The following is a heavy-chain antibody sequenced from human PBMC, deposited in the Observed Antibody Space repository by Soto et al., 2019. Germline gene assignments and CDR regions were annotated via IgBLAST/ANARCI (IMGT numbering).Heavy chain of an antibody. Sequence: KPSETLSLTCTVSGGSISSYYWSWIRQPAGKGLEWIGRIYTSGSTNYNPSLKSRVTMSVDTSKNQFSLKLSSVTAADTAVYYCARAITMIVVGDNWFDPWGQGTLVTVSS. CDR3: ARAITMIVVGDNWFDP. CDR1: GGSISSYY. D-gene: IGHD3-22*01. CDR2: IYTSGST. V-gene: IGHV4-4*07. J-gene: IGHJ5*02.